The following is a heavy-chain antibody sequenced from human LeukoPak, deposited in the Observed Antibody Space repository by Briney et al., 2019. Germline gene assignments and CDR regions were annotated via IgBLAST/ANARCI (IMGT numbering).Heavy chain of an antibody. CDR2: ISSSGSTI. D-gene: IGHD3-22*01. Sequence: GGSLRLSCAASGFTFSDYYMSWIRQAPGKGLEWVSYISSSGSTIYYADSVKGRFTISRDNAKNPLYLQINSLRAEDTAVYYCAREQTYYYDSSGHDYWGQGTLVTVSS. V-gene: IGHV3-11*04. J-gene: IGHJ4*02. CDR1: GFTFSDYY. CDR3: AREQTYYYDSSGHDY.